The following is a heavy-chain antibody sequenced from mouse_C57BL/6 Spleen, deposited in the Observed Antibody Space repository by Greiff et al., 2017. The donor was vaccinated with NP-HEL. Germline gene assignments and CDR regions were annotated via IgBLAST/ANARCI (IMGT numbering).Heavy chain of an antibody. V-gene: IGHV1-74*01. D-gene: IGHD3-3*01. CDR3: AIRENWGPHYAMDY. J-gene: IGHJ4*01. Sequence: QVQLKQPGAELVKPGASVKVSCKASGYTFTSYWMHWVKQRPGQGLEWIGRIHPSDSDTNYNQKFKGKATLTVDKSSSTADMQLSSLTSDDSAVYYCAIRENWGPHYAMDYWGQGTSVTVSS. CDR2: IHPSDSDT. CDR1: GYTFTSYW.